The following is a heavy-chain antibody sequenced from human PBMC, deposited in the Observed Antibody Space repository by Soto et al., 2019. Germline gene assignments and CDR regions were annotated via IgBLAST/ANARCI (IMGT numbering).Heavy chain of an antibody. J-gene: IGHJ6*02. Sequence: EVQLLESGGGLVQPGGSLRLSCAASGFTFSSYAMKWVRQAPGKGLEWVSLIGESGTPTYYADSVKGRFTISRDNSGNTLFLEMYSLRAEDTAVYYCARHIPSVRYYGMDVWGQGTTVTVSS. CDR2: IGESGTPT. V-gene: IGHV3-23*01. CDR3: ARHIPSVRYYGMDV. CDR1: GFTFSSYA. D-gene: IGHD2-2*01.